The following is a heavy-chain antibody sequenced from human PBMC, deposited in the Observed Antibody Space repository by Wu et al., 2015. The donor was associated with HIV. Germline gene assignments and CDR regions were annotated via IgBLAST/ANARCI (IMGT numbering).Heavy chain of an antibody. V-gene: IGHV4-34*01. CDR1: GGSFSGSY. CDR2: INHDGSA. Sequence: QVQLQQWGAGLLKPSETLSLTRAFYGGSFSGSYWTWIRQPPGKGLELIGEINHDGSAYYNPSLESRVTISLDTSKNQFSLTLSSVTAADTAVYYCARGVRGFSSDSFSLYYYMDVWGKGTTVTVSS. D-gene: IGHD3-3*01. CDR3: ARGVRGFSSDSFSLYYYMDV. J-gene: IGHJ6*03.